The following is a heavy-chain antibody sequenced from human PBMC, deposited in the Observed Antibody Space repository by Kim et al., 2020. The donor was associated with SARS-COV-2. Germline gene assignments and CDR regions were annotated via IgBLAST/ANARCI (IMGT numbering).Heavy chain of an antibody. Sequence: GGSLRLSCAASGFTFSSYWMSWVRQAPGKGLEWVANIKQDGSEKYYVDSVKGRFTISRDNAKNSLYLQMNSLRAEDTAVYYCARVPYCGGDCYSDHWGQGTLVTVSS. V-gene: IGHV3-7*01. CDR2: IKQDGSEK. J-gene: IGHJ4*02. D-gene: IGHD2-21*02. CDR1: GFTFSSYW. CDR3: ARVPYCGGDCYSDH.